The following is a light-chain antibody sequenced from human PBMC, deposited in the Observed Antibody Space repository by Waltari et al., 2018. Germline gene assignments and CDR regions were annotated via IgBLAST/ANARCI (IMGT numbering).Light chain of an antibody. J-gene: IGKJ1*01. CDR3: QQYGSSPWT. Sequence: EIVLPQSPGTLSLSPGEGATLACRASQRVNKYLAWYQKKRGQAPRLLIHDTSSRATGIPDRFSGRGSGTDFTLTISRLEPEDVAVYYCQQYGSSPWTFGQGTKVEIK. CDR1: QRVNKY. CDR2: DTS. V-gene: IGKV3-20*01.